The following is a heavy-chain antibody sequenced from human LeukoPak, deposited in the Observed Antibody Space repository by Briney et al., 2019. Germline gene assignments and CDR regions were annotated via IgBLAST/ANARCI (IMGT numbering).Heavy chain of an antibody. Sequence: GGSLRLSCAASGFTFSSYGMHWVRQAPGKGLEWVAVIWYGGSNKYYADSVKGRFTISRDNSKNTLYLQMNSLRAEDTAVYYCASSILEGFGDHDAFDIWGQGTMVTVSS. V-gene: IGHV3-33*01. CDR3: ASSILEGFGDHDAFDI. CDR2: IWYGGSNK. D-gene: IGHD3-10*01. J-gene: IGHJ3*02. CDR1: GFTFSSYG.